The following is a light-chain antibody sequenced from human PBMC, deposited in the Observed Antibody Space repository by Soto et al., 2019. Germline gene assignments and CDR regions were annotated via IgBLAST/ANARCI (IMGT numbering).Light chain of an antibody. CDR3: QQYANSHGT. J-gene: IGKJ1*01. CDR2: GAS. V-gene: IGKV3-20*01. Sequence: GLTQSPGTVSLSTGERATHSCRASQSVSSNLAWYQQKPGQAPRLLIYGASSRASGTPDRFRGSGSGTDFTLTISRLEPEDFAVYYCQQYANSHGTFGQGTKVDIK. CDR1: QSVSSN.